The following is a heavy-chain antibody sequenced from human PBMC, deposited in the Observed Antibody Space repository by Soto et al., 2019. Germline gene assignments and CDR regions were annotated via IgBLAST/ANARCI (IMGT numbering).Heavy chain of an antibody. CDR2: IYYSGST. CDR3: ARAVNYDSSVGPGYGDY. V-gene: IGHV4-39*01. D-gene: IGHD3-22*01. CDR1: GGPIRSSSYH. J-gene: IGHJ4*02. Sequence: SEKLRLTWSGSGGPIRSSSYHWGWIRQPPGKGLEGIGSIYYSGSTYYSPSPKSPVTISVDTSKNQFSLKLSSVTAADTNVYYCARAVNYDSSVGPGYGDYWGQGTLVTV.